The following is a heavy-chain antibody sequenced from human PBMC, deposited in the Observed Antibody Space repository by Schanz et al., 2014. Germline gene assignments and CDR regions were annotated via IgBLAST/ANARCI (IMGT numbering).Heavy chain of an antibody. D-gene: IGHD1-1*01. CDR2: ISATSAKI. V-gene: IGHV3-48*01. J-gene: IGHJ3*02. CDR3: ARDRWDWNNAFDI. Sequence: EVQLVESGGGLVQPGGSLRLSCAASGFTFSRHAMNWVRQAPGKGLEWVSYISATSAKIDYADSVQGRFTISRDNSKNTLYLQMNSLRAEDTAVYYCARDRWDWNNAFDIWGQGTMVTVSS. CDR1: GFTFSRHA.